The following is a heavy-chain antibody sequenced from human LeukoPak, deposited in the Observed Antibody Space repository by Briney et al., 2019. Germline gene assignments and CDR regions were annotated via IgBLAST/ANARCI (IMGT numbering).Heavy chain of an antibody. Sequence: KTSETLSLTCSVSGASITSSSYYWGWIRQPPGKGLEWIGTIYYSGNTYYNPSLKSRVTISVDTSKNQFSLKLSSVTAADTAVYYCARGSGLQYFQHWGQGTLVTVSS. CDR2: IYYSGNT. V-gene: IGHV4-39*07. J-gene: IGHJ1*01. D-gene: IGHD5-12*01. CDR1: GASITSSSYY. CDR3: ARGSGLQYFQH.